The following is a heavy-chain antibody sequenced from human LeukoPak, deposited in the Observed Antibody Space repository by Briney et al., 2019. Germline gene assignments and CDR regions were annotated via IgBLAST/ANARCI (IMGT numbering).Heavy chain of an antibody. Sequence: SETLSLTCTVSGVSISSYYWSWIRQPPGKGLEWIGYIYYSGSANYNPSLKSRVTISVDTSKNQFSLKLSSVTAADTAVYYCARDQRRDYFDYWGQGTLVTVSS. J-gene: IGHJ4*02. CDR2: IYYSGSA. CDR3: ARDQRRDYFDY. V-gene: IGHV4-59*01. D-gene: IGHD5-24*01. CDR1: GVSISSYY.